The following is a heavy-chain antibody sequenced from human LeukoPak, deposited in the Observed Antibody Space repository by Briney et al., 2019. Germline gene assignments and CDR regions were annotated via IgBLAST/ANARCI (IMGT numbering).Heavy chain of an antibody. V-gene: IGHV3-7*01. CDR3: ARGRNDESSSWYYFDY. J-gene: IGHJ4*02. CDR2: IKQDGSEK. Sequence: GGSLRLSCAASGFPFRNFWMSWVRQAPGKGLEWVANIKQDGSEKYYVDSVKGRFTISRDNAKNSLYLQMNSLRAEDTAVYYCARGRNDESSSWYYFDYWGQGTLVTVSS. D-gene: IGHD6-13*01. CDR1: GFPFRNFW.